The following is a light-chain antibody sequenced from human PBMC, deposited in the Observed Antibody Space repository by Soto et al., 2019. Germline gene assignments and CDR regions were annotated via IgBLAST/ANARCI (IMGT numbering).Light chain of an antibody. Sequence: QSALTQPASVSGSPGQSIAISCAGTSSDIGAYNYVSWYKQHPDKAPKLIIYDVTNRPSGISNRFSGSKSGNTASLTISGLQAEDDGDYYCSSYTSSSTHVVFGGGTKLTGL. V-gene: IGLV2-14*03. CDR1: SSDIGAYNY. CDR2: DVT. J-gene: IGLJ2*01. CDR3: SSYTSSSTHVV.